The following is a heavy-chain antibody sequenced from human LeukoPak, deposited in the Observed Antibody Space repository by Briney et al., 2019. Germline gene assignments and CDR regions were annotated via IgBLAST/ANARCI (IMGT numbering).Heavy chain of an antibody. J-gene: IGHJ6*03. CDR3: ARGYYYMDV. CDR1: GGSISSSSYY. Sequence: PSETLSLTCTVSGGSISSSSYYWGWIRQPPGKGLEWIGSTYYSGSTYYNPSLKSRVTISVDTSKNQFSLKVSSVTAADMAVYYCARGYYYMDVWGKGTTVTVSS. V-gene: IGHV4-39*01. CDR2: TYYSGST.